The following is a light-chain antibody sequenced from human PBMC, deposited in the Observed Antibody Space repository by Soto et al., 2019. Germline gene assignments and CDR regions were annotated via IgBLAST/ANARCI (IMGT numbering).Light chain of an antibody. CDR2: GAS. J-gene: IGKJ3*01. V-gene: IGKV3-20*01. CDR3: HQYFSSPFT. Sequence: EIVLTQSPGTLSLSPGERATLSCRASQSVSSNYLAWYQQKPGQAPRLLIYGASSRATGIPDRFSGSGSGPDFTLTISRLETEDCAVYYCHQYFSSPFTFGPGTTVDIK. CDR1: QSVSSNY.